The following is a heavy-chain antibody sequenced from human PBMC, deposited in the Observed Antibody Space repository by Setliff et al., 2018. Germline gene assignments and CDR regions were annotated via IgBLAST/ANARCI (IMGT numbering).Heavy chain of an antibody. CDR2: INWDGHST. J-gene: IGHJ6*03. CDR1: GFTFSSYS. Sequence: PGGSLRLSCAASGFTFSSYSMNWVRQAPGKGLEWVSTINWDGHSTGYSDSVKGRFTISRDNAKNTLYLQMNSLRAEDTALYYCAKGTHHEFWSGPPMDVWGKGTTVTVSS. V-gene: IGHV3-20*04. CDR3: AKGTHHEFWSGPPMDV. D-gene: IGHD3-3*01.